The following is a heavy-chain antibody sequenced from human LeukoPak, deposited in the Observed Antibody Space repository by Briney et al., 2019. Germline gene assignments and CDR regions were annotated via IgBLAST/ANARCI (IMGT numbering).Heavy chain of an antibody. CDR3: ARDWFHAIDY. CDR1: GFTFSSYG. CDR2: ISGSGGST. D-gene: IGHD2/OR15-2a*01. Sequence: GGSLRLSCAASGFTFSSYGMSWVRQAPGKGLEWVSAISGSGGSTYYADSVKGRFTISRDNSKNTLYLQMNSLRAEDTAVYYCARDWFHAIDYWGQGTLVTVSS. V-gene: IGHV3-23*01. J-gene: IGHJ4*02.